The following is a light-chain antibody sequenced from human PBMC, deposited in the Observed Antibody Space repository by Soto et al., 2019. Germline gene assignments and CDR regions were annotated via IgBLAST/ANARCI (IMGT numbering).Light chain of an antibody. V-gene: IGKV3-20*01. CDR2: GAS. Sequence: EIVLTQSPGTLSLPPGARATLSCRASQTVSSSYLAWYQQKPGHAPRLLISGASNRATGIPDRFSASGSGTDFTLSLSRLELEDFAMYYCQLYYSPPGTFGQGNQVE. J-gene: IGKJ1*01. CDR3: QLYYSPPGT. CDR1: QTVSSSY.